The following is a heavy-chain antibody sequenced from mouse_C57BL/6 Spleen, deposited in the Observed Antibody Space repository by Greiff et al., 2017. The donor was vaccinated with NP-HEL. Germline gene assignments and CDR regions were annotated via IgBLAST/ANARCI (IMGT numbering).Heavy chain of an antibody. Sequence: EVQVVESGGGLVKPGGSLKLSCAASGFTFSSYAMSWVRQTPEKRLEWVATISDGGSYTYYPDNVKGRFTISRDNAKNNLYLQMSHLKSEDTAMYYCAGYYDYDGAWFAYWGQGTLVTVSA. CDR3: AGYYDYDGAWFAY. J-gene: IGHJ3*01. CDR1: GFTFSSYA. CDR2: ISDGGSYT. V-gene: IGHV5-4*01. D-gene: IGHD2-4*01.